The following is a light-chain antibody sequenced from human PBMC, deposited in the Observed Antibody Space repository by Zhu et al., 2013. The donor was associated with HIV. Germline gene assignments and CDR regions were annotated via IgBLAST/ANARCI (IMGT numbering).Light chain of an antibody. CDR3: HQPYTYPFT. V-gene: IGKV1-5*01. Sequence: DIQMTQSPSTLSASVGDRVTITCRASQSLGSWLAWFQQKPGKAPRLLIYHASTLEVGVPSRFSGSGYGTEFTLTISSLHPDDYSTYYCHQPYTYPFTFGPGTKVDIK. CDR2: HAS. CDR1: QSLGSW. J-gene: IGKJ3*01.